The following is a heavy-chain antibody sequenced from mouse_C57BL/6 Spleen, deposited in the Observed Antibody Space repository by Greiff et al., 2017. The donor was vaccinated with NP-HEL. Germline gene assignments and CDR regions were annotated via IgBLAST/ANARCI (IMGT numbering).Heavy chain of an antibody. V-gene: IGHV5-17*01. CDR2: ISSGSSTI. CDR1: GFTFSDYG. Sequence: EVMLVESGGGLVKPGGSLKLSCAASGFTFSDYGMHWVRQAPEQGLEWVAYISSGSSTIYYADTVKGRFTISRDNAKNTLFLQMTSLRAEDTAMYYCAALWRAMDYWGQGTSVTVSS. CDR3: AALWRAMDY. D-gene: IGHD1-1*02. J-gene: IGHJ4*01.